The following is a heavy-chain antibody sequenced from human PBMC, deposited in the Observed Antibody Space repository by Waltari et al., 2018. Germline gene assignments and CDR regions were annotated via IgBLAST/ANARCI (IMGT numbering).Heavy chain of an antibody. Sequence: QVQLQQWGAGLLKPSETLSLTCAVYGGSFSGYYWRWVRQPPGKGLEWIGEINHSGSTNYNPSLKSRVTISVDTSKNQFSLKLSSVTAADTAVYYCARAPWRRLRQPALFDYWGQGTLVTVSS. CDR2: INHSGST. J-gene: IGHJ4*02. CDR3: ARAPWRRLRQPALFDY. CDR1: GGSFSGYY. D-gene: IGHD4-17*01. V-gene: IGHV4-34*01.